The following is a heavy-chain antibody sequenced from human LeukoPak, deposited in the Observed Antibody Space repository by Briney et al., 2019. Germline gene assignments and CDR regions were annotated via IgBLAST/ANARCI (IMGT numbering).Heavy chain of an antibody. J-gene: IGHJ4*02. CDR1: GFTFNSYS. D-gene: IGHD1-26*01. CDR2: ISSTSNTI. Sequence: GGSLRLSCAASGFTFNSYSMNWVRQAPGKGLEWVSYISSTSNTIYYADSVKGRFTISRDNAKKSLYLQMNTLRAEDTAVYYCARDPTGSYFGWGQGTLVTVSS. V-gene: IGHV3-48*04. CDR3: ARDPTGSYFG.